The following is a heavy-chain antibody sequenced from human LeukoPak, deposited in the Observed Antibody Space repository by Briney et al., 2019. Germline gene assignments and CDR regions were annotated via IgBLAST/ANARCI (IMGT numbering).Heavy chain of an antibody. CDR3: ARRNPIVGATKGYYFDY. V-gene: IGHV3-30*03. J-gene: IGHJ4*02. CDR1: GFNFSSYG. Sequence: GGSLRLSCAASGFNFSSYGMHWVRQAPGKGLEWVTVISYDGSNKYYADSVKGRFTISRDNSKNTLYLQMNSLRAEDTAVYYCARRNPIVGATKGYYFDYWGQGTLVTVSS. D-gene: IGHD1-26*01. CDR2: ISYDGSNK.